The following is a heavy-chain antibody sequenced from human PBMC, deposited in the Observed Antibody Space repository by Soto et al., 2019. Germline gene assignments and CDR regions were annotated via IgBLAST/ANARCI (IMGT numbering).Heavy chain of an antibody. CDR3: ARAEAVAGTYGY. D-gene: IGHD6-19*01. V-gene: IGHV3-33*01. Sequence: QVQLVESGGGVVQPGRSLRLSCAASGFTFSSYGMHWVRQAPGKGLEWVAVIWYDGSNKYYADSVKGRFTISRDNSKNTLDLQMNSLRAEDTAVYYCARAEAVAGTYGYWGQGTLVTVSS. CDR2: IWYDGSNK. CDR1: GFTFSSYG. J-gene: IGHJ4*02.